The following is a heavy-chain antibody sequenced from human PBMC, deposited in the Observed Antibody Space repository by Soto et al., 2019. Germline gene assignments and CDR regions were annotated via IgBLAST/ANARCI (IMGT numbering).Heavy chain of an antibody. J-gene: IGHJ4*02. Sequence: QVQLVQSGAEVKKPGASVKVSCKASGYAFTSYDINWVRQATGQGLEWMGWMNPNSGNTGYAQKYQGRVTKPRNTSIITAYLALSSLRSEDTAVYYCAREKSCGYADYWGQGTLVTVSS. V-gene: IGHV1-8*01. CDR1: GYAFTSYD. D-gene: IGHD5-18*01. CDR3: AREKSCGYADY. CDR2: MNPNSGNT.